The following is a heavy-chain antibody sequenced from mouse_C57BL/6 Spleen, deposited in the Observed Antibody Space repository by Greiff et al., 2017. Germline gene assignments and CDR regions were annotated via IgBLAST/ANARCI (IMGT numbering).Heavy chain of an antibody. D-gene: IGHD3-2*02. CDR2: IDPSDSYT. Sequence: QVQLQQPGAELVRPGTSVKLSCKASGYTFTSYWMHWVKQRPGQGLEWIGVIDPSDSYTNYNQKFKGKATLTVDTSSSTAYMQLSSLTSEDSAVYYGEREGMTAQATFYAMDYWGQGTSVTVSS. J-gene: IGHJ4*01. CDR3: EREGMTAQATFYAMDY. V-gene: IGHV1-59*01. CDR1: GYTFTSYW.